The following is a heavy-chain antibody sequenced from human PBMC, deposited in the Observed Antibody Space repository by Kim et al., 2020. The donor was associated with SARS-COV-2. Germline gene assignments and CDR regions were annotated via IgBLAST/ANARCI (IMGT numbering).Heavy chain of an antibody. J-gene: IGHJ5*02. V-gene: IGHV4-39*06. D-gene: IGHD3-22*01. CDR3: ASSITMIDKGRFDP. Sequence: NPSLKSRVTISVDTAKNQFALKLSSVTAADTAVYYCASSITMIDKGRFDPWGQGTLVTVSS.